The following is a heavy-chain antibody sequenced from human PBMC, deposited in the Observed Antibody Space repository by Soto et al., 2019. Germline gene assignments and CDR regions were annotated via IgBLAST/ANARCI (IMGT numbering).Heavy chain of an antibody. CDR1: GFTFSSYA. Sequence: GGSLRLSCAASGFTFSSYAMHWVRQAPGKGLEWVAVISYDGSNKYYADSVKGRFTISRDNSKNTLYLQMNSLRAEDTAVYYCAQGGVPESDYYYYYGMDVWGQGTTVTVSS. V-gene: IGHV3-30-3*02. D-gene: IGHD2-2*01. J-gene: IGHJ6*02. CDR2: ISYDGSNK. CDR3: AQGGVPESDYYYYYGMDV.